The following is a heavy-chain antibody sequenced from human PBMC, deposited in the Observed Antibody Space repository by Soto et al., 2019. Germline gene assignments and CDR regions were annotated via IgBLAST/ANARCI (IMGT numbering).Heavy chain of an antibody. D-gene: IGHD6-6*01. Sequence: GASVKLSCKASGYTFTSYYRNWVRHATGQGLECMGWMNPNSGNTGYAQKFQGRVTMTRNTSISTAYMELSSLRSEDTAVYYCARGARRGSEYYYYYGMDVWGQATTVTVSS. CDR3: ARGARRGSEYYYYYGMDV. CDR2: MNPNSGNT. CDR1: GYTFTSYY. J-gene: IGHJ6*02. V-gene: IGHV1-8*01.